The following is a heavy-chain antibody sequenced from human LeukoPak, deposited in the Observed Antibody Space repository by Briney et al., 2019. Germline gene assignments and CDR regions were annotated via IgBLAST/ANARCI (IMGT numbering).Heavy chain of an antibody. CDR2: IKNDGSGS. V-gene: IGHV3-74*01. D-gene: IGHD2-15*01. Sequence: LAGGSLRLSCAASGFTFSAYWMHWVRQVPGKGLVWVSHIKNDGSGSTYADSVKGRFTVSRDNAKNTLYLQMNSLRVEDTAVYYCARDEFCGGGTCSKDFQHWGQGTLVTVSS. CDR1: GFTFSAYW. CDR3: ARDEFCGGGTCSKDFQH. J-gene: IGHJ1*01.